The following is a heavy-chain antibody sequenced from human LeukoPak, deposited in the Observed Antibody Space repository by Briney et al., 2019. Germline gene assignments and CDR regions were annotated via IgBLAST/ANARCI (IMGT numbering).Heavy chain of an antibody. D-gene: IGHD3-22*01. CDR3: ARGGYYYDTTGSPGDY. Sequence: GGSLRLSCAASGFTFSSYSMNWVRQAPGKGLEWVSSISSSSSYIYYADSVKGRFTISRDNAKNTLYLQMNSLRDEDTAVYFCARGGYYYDTTGSPGDYWGQGTLVTVSS. V-gene: IGHV3-21*01. CDR1: GFTFSSYS. CDR2: ISSSSSYI. J-gene: IGHJ4*02.